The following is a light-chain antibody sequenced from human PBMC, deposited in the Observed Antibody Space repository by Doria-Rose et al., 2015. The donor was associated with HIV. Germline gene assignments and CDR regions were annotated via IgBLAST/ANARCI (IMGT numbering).Light chain of an antibody. CDR2: DAS. V-gene: IGKV3-11*01. Sequence: TQSPATLSLPPGERATLSCRASQSVSSYLAWYQQKPGQAPRLLIYDASNRATGIPARFSGSGSGTDFTLTISSLEPEDFAVYYCQQRGNWPSVTFGQGTRLEIK. J-gene: IGKJ5*01. CDR1: QSVSSY. CDR3: QQRGNWPSVT.